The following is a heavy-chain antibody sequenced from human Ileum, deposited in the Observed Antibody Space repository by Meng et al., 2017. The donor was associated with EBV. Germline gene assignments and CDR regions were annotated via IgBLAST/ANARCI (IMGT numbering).Heavy chain of an antibody. J-gene: IGHJ5*02. D-gene: IGHD4-23*01. V-gene: IGHV4-34*01. Sequence: QWQRQQWGAGLLKPSETLSLTCGVYGGSFSNYYWTWIRQPPGKGLEWIGEISHTGTTKYNPSLKNRVTISLDTSNNQFSLNLNSVTAADTALYYCARYGTCGANSFYCFDPWGQGTLVTVSS. CDR1: GGSFSNYY. CDR3: ARYGTCGANSFYCFDP. CDR2: ISHTGTT.